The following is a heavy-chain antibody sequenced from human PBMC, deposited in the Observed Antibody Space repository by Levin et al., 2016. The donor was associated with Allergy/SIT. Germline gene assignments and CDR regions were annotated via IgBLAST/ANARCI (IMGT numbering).Heavy chain of an antibody. CDR2: IYYSGST. CDR1: GGSISSYY. V-gene: IGHV4-59*01. J-gene: IGHJ6*02. CDR3: ARGRPLPSQNYCSSTSCYRYYGMDV. Sequence: GSLRLSCTVSGGSISSYYWSWIRQPPGKGLEWIGYIYYSGSTNYNPSLKSRVTISVDTSKNQFSLKLSSVTAADTAVYYCARGRPLPSQNYCSSTSCYRYYGMDVWGQGTTVTVSS. D-gene: IGHD2-2*01.